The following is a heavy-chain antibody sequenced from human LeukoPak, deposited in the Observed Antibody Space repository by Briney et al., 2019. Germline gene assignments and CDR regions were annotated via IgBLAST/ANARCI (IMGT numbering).Heavy chain of an antibody. Sequence: SETLSLTCTVSGGSFTSFYWSWIRQPAGKGLEWIGRFFSSGSNYYHPSFKSRATISVDKSKNQFSLTRTTVTAADTAVYYSARYSGIYGHDYWGQGTLVTVSS. V-gene: IGHV4-4*07. D-gene: IGHD3-10*01. CDR3: ARYSGIYGHDY. CDR1: GGSFTSFY. CDR2: FFSSGSN. J-gene: IGHJ4*02.